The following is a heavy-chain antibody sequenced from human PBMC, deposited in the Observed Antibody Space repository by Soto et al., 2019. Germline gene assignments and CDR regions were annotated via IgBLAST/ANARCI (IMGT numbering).Heavy chain of an antibody. D-gene: IGHD3-3*01. V-gene: IGHV3-49*03. J-gene: IGHJ3*02. CDR3: TRDPYYDSWSGYESKPPPDAFDI. CDR1: GFTFGDYA. CDR2: IRSKAYGGTT. Sequence: PGGSLRLSCTASGFTFGDYAMSWFRQAPGKGLEWVGFIRSKAYGGTTEYAASVKGRFTISRDDSKSIAYLQMNSLKTEDTAVYYPTRDPYYDSWSGYESKPPPDAFDICGQGTMVTVSS.